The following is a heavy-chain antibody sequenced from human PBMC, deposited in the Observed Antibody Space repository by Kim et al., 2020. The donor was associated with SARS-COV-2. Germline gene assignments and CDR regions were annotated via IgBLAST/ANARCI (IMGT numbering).Heavy chain of an antibody. J-gene: IGHJ5*02. CDR1: GGSFSGYY. Sequence: SETLSLTCAVYGGSFSGYYWSWIRQPPGKGLEWIGEINHSGSTNYNPSLKSRVTISVDTSKNQFSLKLSSVTAADTAVYYCASGGWSRPVYNWFDPWGQGTLVTVSS. V-gene: IGHV4-34*01. CDR2: INHSGST. D-gene: IGHD2-15*01. CDR3: ASGGWSRPVYNWFDP.